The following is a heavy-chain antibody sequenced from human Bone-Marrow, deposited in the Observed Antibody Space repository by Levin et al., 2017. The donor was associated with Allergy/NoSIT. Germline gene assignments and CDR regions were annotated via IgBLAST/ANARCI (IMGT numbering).Heavy chain of an antibody. CDR2: LIPVFGTR. D-gene: IGHD2-8*02. J-gene: IGHJ4*02. V-gene: IGHV1-69*13. CDR1: GGTFGSKA. CDR3: ARGIHGTEWGVGYYSDF. Sequence: ASVKVSCMTSGGTFGSKAVNWVRQAPGQGLEWMGGLIPVFGTRIYAQRFQGRLTMTADLSNNTAYMELTSLTSDDTAVYYCARGIHGTEWGVGYYSDFWGQGTLVTVSS.